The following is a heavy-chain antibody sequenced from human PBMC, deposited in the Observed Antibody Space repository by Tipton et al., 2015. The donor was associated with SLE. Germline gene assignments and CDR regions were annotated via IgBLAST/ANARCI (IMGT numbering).Heavy chain of an antibody. D-gene: IGHD3/OR15-3a*01. Sequence: TLSLTCTVSGGSISSGSYYWSWIRQPAGKGLEWIGRIYTSGSTNYNPSLKSRVTISVDTSKNQFSLKLSSVTAADTAVYYCASGLSFDYWGQGTLVTVSS. V-gene: IGHV4-61*02. CDR1: GGSISSGSYY. CDR3: ASGLSFDY. CDR2: IYTSGST. J-gene: IGHJ4*02.